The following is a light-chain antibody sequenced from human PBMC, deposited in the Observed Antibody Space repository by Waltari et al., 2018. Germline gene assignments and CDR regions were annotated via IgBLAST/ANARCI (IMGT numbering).Light chain of an antibody. Sequence: FDLIQPPSVSASPGQTARIACGGDNIGSKNVHWYQQKPPQAPVLVFSYENERPSGIPERFSGSKSGNTATLTISGVEAGDEADYYCQVWDSSSDQYIFGGGSRLTVL. CDR3: QVWDSSSDQYI. CDR1: NIGSKN. J-gene: IGLJ2*01. CDR2: YEN. V-gene: IGLV3-21*01.